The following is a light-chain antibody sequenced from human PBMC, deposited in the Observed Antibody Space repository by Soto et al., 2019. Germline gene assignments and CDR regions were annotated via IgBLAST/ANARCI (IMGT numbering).Light chain of an antibody. CDR3: QSYDSSLSGYV. J-gene: IGLJ1*01. CDR2: GNT. V-gene: IGLV1-40*01. CDR1: SSNIGAGYD. Sequence: QSVLTQPPSVSGAPGQRVTISCTGSSSNIGAGYDVSWYQQLPGTAPKFLIYGNTDRPSGVPDRFSGSKSGTSASLAITGLQDEDEADYYCQSYDSSLSGYVFGTGTKVTVL.